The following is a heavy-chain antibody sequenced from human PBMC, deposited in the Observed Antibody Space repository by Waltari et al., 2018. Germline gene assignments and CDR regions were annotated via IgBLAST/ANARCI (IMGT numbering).Heavy chain of an antibody. D-gene: IGHD3-16*01. V-gene: IGHV4-39*01. CDR1: GGSITNNRHY. CDR3: ATYVGASIGTAAFDV. Sequence: QLHLQESGPGLVKPSEPLYLTCSVSGGSITNNRHYWGWIRQPPGKGLEWAATISYTGATYNNPSLKSRVTISGDTSKNQFSLKLNSVTAADTAVYYCATYVGASIGTAAFDVWGQGTMVTVSS. CDR2: ISYTGAT. J-gene: IGHJ3*01.